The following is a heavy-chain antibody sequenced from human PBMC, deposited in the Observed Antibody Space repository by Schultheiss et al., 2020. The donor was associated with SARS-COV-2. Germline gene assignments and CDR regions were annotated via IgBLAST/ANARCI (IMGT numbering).Heavy chain of an antibody. CDR3: AKDVYCSSTSCYGKGFDY. CDR1: GFTFSSYG. J-gene: IGHJ4*02. V-gene: IGHV3-9*01. D-gene: IGHD2-2*01. CDR2: ISWNSGSI. Sequence: SLRLSCAASGFTFSSYGMHWVRQATGKGLEWVSGISWNSGSIGYADSVKGRFTISRDNAKNSLYLQMNSLRAEDTALYYCAKDVYCSSTSCYGKGFDYWGQGTLVTVSS.